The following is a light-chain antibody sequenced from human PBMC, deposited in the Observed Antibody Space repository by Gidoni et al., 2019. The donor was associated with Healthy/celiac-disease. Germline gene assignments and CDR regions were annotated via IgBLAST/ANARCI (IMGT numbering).Light chain of an antibody. CDR3: QQSYRTPPT. CDR2: AAS. V-gene: IGKV1-39*01. Sequence: EIQMTKYPSSLSASVGDRVTITCRASHRSSSYLYWYQQKPGKAPKLLIYAASSLPSVVPSRCSGSGAATDFTLTISLLQPEDFATYYCQQSYRTPPTFGQGTRLEIK. J-gene: IGKJ5*01. CDR1: HRSSSY.